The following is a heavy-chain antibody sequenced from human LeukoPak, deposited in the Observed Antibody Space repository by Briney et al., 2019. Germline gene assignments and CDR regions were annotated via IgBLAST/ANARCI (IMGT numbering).Heavy chain of an antibody. CDR1: GFTFSSYA. J-gene: IGHJ4*02. Sequence: PGGSLRLSCAASGFTFSSYAMSWVRQAPGKGLEWVSAISGSGGSTYYADSVKGRFTISRDNSKNTLYLQMNSLRADDTAVYYCAKARGRAAAGSTSDYWGQGTLVTVSS. CDR3: AKARGRAAAGSTSDY. CDR2: ISGSGGST. V-gene: IGHV3-23*01. D-gene: IGHD6-13*01.